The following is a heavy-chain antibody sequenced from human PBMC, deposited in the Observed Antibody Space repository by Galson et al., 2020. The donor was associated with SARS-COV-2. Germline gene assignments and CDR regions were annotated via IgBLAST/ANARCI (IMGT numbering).Heavy chain of an antibody. J-gene: IGHJ6*02. D-gene: IGHD3-16*01. CDR3: AREVYRPKVLGYSGMDV. V-gene: IGHV3-48*03. CDR2: ISSSGGAI. Sequence: GGSLRLSCAASGFTFSSYEMNWVRQAPGGGLEWLSNISSSGGAIYYADSLKGRFTISRDNAKNSLFLQMSSLGVEDTAVYYCAREVYRPKVLGYSGMDVWGQGTTVTVSS. CDR1: GFTFSSYE.